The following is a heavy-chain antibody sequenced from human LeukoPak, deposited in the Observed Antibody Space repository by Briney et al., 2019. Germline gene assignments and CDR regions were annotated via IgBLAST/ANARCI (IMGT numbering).Heavy chain of an antibody. Sequence: PGGSLRLSCAASGFIFSTYGMHWVRQAPGKGLEWVVVIWYDGTNRYYADSVKGRFTISRNNSKNTLYLQMNSLRAEDTAVYYCAKDSSIAPRLGDYWGQGTLVAVSS. V-gene: IGHV3-33*06. CDR1: GFIFSTYG. CDR2: IWYDGTNR. CDR3: AKDSSIAPRLGDY. J-gene: IGHJ4*02. D-gene: IGHD3-16*01.